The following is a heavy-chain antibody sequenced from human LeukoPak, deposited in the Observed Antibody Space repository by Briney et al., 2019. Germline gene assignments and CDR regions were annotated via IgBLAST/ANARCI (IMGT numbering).Heavy chain of an antibody. CDR2: IWYDGSNK. Sequence: GRSLRLSCAASGFTFGSYGMHWVRQAPGKGLEWVAVIWYDGSNKYYADSVKGRFTISRDNSKNTLYLQMNSLRAEDTAVYYGARDGPQAAFDNWGQGTLVTVSS. V-gene: IGHV3-33*01. J-gene: IGHJ4*02. D-gene: IGHD6-13*01. CDR1: GFTFGSYG. CDR3: ARDGPQAAFDN.